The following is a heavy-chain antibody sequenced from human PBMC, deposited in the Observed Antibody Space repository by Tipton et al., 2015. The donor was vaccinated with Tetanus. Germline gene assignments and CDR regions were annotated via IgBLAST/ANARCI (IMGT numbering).Heavy chain of an antibody. J-gene: IGHJ4*02. CDR3: ARAVVWLRRDYFDY. D-gene: IGHD5-12*01. CDR2: IYTSGST. Sequence: TLSLTCTVPGGSISSYYWSWIRQPAGKGLEWIGRIYTSGSTNYNPSLKSRVTMSVDTSKNQFSLKLSSVTAADTAVYYCARAVVWLRRDYFDYWGQGTLVTVSS. V-gene: IGHV4-4*07. CDR1: GGSISSYY.